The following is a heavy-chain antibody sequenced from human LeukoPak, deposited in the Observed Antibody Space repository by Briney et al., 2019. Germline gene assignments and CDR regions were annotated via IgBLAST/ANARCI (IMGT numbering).Heavy chain of an antibody. J-gene: IGHJ4*02. Sequence: GGSLRLSCAASGFTFSSYGVSWVRQAPGKGLEWVSAISGSGGSTYYADSVKGRFTISRDNSKNTLYLQMNSLRAEDTAVYYCAKIKVVRGVIDYWGQGTLVTVSS. CDR1: GFTFSSYG. CDR2: ISGSGGST. V-gene: IGHV3-23*01. D-gene: IGHD3-10*01. CDR3: AKIKVVRGVIDY.